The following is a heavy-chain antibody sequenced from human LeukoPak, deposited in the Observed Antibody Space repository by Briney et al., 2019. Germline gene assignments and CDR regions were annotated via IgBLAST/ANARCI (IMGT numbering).Heavy chain of an antibody. D-gene: IGHD3-10*01. V-gene: IGHV1-2*02. CDR3: ARDFSWGVDS. CDR1: AYSFTVYF. J-gene: IGHJ4*02. CDR2: INANSGDT. Sequence: ASVTVSCKTSAYSFTVYFSHWIRQAPGQGHEWMGWINANSGDTNYAQQFQGRLTTTRDRSISTVYMELSRLRTDDTAVYYCARDFSWGVDSWGQGTLVTVSS.